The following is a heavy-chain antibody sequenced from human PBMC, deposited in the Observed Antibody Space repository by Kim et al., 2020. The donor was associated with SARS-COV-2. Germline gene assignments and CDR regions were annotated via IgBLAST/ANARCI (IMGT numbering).Heavy chain of an antibody. CDR1: GFTFSSYG. J-gene: IGHJ6*02. CDR3: AKDQGRGYRRLDYVLDV. Sequence: GGSLRLSCAASGFTFSSYGMYWVRQAPGKGLEWVGLTSYDGESKYYADSVQGRFTISRDNSNNTLHLQMNSLRAEDTAVYYCAKDQGRGYRRLDYVLDVWGQGTTVTVSS. CDR2: TSYDGESK. D-gene: IGHD5-18*01. V-gene: IGHV3-30*18.